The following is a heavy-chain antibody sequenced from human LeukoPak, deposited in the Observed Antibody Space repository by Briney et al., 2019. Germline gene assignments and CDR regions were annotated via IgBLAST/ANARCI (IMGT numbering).Heavy chain of an antibody. Sequence: QPGRSLRLSCAASGFTFSSYAMHWVRQAPGKGLEWVAVIWYDGSNKYYADSVKGRFTISRDNSKNTLYLQMNSLRAEDTAVYYCARESPSSGYYFPYYYYYGMDVWGQGTTVTVSS. J-gene: IGHJ6*02. CDR2: IWYDGSNK. V-gene: IGHV3-33*08. CDR1: GFTFSSYA. D-gene: IGHD3-22*01. CDR3: ARESPSSGYYFPYYYYYGMDV.